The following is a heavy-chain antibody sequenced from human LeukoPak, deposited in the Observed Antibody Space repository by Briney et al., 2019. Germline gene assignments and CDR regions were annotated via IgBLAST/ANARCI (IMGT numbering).Heavy chain of an antibody. D-gene: IGHD6-13*01. J-gene: IGHJ5*02. Sequence: GASVKVSCKASGYTFTSYYMHWVRQAPGQGLEWMGIINPSGGSTSYAQKFQGRVNMTRDTSTSTVYMELSSLRSEDTAVYYCARVEHSSSWYDNWFDPWGQGTLVTVSS. V-gene: IGHV1-46*01. CDR1: GYTFTSYY. CDR2: INPSGGST. CDR3: ARVEHSSSWYDNWFDP.